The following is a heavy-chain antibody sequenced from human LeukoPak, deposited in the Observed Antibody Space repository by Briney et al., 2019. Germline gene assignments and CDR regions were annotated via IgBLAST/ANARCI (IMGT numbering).Heavy chain of an antibody. J-gene: IGHJ4*02. CDR2: IYYSGST. CDR3: ARYDYGDYLDY. Sequence: SETLSLTCTVSGGSISSYYWSWIRQPPGKGLEWIGYIYYSGSTNYNPSLKSRVTISVDTSKNQFSLKLSSVTAADTAVYYCARYDYGDYLDYWGQGTLVTVSS. CDR1: GGSISSYY. V-gene: IGHV4-59*01. D-gene: IGHD4-17*01.